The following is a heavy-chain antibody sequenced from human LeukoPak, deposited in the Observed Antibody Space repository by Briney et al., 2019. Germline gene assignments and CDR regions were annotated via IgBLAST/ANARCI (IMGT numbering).Heavy chain of an antibody. Sequence: GGSLRLSCAASGFTFSSYEMNWVRQAPGKGLEGVSYISSSGSTIYYADSVKGRFTIYRDNAKNSLYLQMNSLRAEDTAVYYCATEPNAYGEYFDYWGQGTLVTVSS. CDR2: ISSSGSTI. CDR1: GFTFSSYE. CDR3: ATEPNAYGEYFDY. V-gene: IGHV3-48*03. D-gene: IGHD1-14*01. J-gene: IGHJ4*02.